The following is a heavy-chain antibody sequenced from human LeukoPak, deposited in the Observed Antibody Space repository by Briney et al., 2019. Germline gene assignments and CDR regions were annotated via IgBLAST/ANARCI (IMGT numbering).Heavy chain of an antibody. J-gene: IGHJ3*02. V-gene: IGHV3-9*01. CDR2: ISWNGGYI. CDR3: AKDLERTTVTTTHAFDI. D-gene: IGHD4-11*01. Sequence: GGSLRLSCAASGFTFSSYAMSWVRQAPGKGLEWVSGISWNGGYIGYADSVKGRFTISRENAKNSLYTQMNSMRAEETALYYCAKDLERTTVTTTHAFDIWGQGTMVTVSS. CDR1: GFTFSSYA.